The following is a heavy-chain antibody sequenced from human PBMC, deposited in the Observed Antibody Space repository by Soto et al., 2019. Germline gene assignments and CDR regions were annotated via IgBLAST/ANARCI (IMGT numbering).Heavy chain of an antibody. CDR1: GFTFSSYS. CDR2: ISSSSSTI. D-gene: IGHD3-3*01. Sequence: GGSLRLSCAASGFTFSSYSMNWVRQAPGKGLEWVSYISSSSSTIYYADSVKGRFTISRDNAKNSLYLQMNSLRAEDTAVYYCARGGYYDFWSGYLGYWGQGTLVTVSS. V-gene: IGHV3-48*01. J-gene: IGHJ4*02. CDR3: ARGGYYDFWSGYLGY.